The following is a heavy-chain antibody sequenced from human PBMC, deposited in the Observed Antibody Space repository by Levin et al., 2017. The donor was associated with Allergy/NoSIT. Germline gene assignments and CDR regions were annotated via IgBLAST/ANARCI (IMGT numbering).Heavy chain of an antibody. J-gene: IGHJ3*02. V-gene: IGHV3-9*01. Sequence: SLKISCAASGFTFDDYAMHWVRQAPGKGLEWVSGISWNSGSIGYADSVKGRFTISRDNAKNSLYLQMNSLRAEDTALYYCAKGLFEMATITAFDIWGQGTMVTVSS. CDR3: AKGLFEMATITAFDI. D-gene: IGHD5-24*01. CDR1: GFTFDDYA. CDR2: ISWNSGSI.